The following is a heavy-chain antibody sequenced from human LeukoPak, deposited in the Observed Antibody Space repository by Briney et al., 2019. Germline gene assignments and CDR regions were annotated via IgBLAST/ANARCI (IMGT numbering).Heavy chain of an antibody. V-gene: IGHV4-4*07. Sequence: PSETLSLTCSVSGDSITYFYWSWIRQAAGKGLEWIGRFSSSGSTDYNASLKSRVTMSVDTSKNQLSLKVISVTAADTAVYYCARGLRFLEWLNTTPNWFDPWGQGTLVTVSS. CDR3: ARGLRFLEWLNTTPNWFDP. D-gene: IGHD3-3*01. CDR1: GDSITYFY. J-gene: IGHJ5*02. CDR2: FSSSGST.